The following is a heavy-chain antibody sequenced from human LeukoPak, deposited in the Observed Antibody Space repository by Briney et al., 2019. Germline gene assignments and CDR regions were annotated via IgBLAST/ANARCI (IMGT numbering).Heavy chain of an antibody. CDR1: GYSFYSYW. V-gene: IGHV5-51*01. CDR2: IYPGDSDT. CDR3: ARRWYDSSGYPRHFDY. Sequence: GESLKISCQASGYSFYSYWIAWVRHMPGEGLELMGIIYPGDSDTKYSPSFEGQVTILADKSTSTTHLLWSSLRAADTAMYYCARRWYDSSGYPRHFDYWGQGTLVTVPS. J-gene: IGHJ4*02. D-gene: IGHD3-22*01.